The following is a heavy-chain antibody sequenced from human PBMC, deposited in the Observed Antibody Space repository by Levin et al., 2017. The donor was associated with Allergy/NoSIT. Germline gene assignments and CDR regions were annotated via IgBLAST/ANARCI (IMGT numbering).Heavy chain of an antibody. J-gene: IGHJ6*02. Sequence: PGGSLRLSCTVFGDSISSSRYYWGWIRQAPGRGLEWIGSFYYSGGTYYNPSLKSPITIFRDTSKNQFSLKVRSVTAADAAVYFCARVQSAGGGEYYGVDVWGQGTTVTVSS. CDR3: ARVQSAGGGEYYGVDV. V-gene: IGHV4-39*01. CDR2: FYYSGGT. CDR1: GDSISSSRYY. D-gene: IGHD2-21*01.